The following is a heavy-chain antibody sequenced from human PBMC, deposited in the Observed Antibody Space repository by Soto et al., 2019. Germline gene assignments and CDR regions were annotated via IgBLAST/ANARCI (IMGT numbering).Heavy chain of an antibody. D-gene: IGHD1-20*01. V-gene: IGHV3-23*01. Sequence: GGSLRLSCAASGFTFSSSTMNWVRQASGKGLEWVSAIIDSGGYTYYADSVKGRFTISRDNSKNTLYLQMNSLRAEDTAVYYCAKDGSDNWIFDYWGQGTLVTVSS. CDR2: IIDSGGYT. J-gene: IGHJ4*02. CDR1: GFTFSSST. CDR3: AKDGSDNWIFDY.